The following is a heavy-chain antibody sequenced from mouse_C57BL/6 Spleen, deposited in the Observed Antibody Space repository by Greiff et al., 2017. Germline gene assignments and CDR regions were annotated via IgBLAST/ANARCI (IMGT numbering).Heavy chain of an antibody. V-gene: IGHV1-15*01. CDR3: TRKDGYYSFDY. D-gene: IGHD2-3*01. CDR2: IDPETGGT. CDR1: GYTVTDYE. Sequence: QVQLQQSGAELVRPGASVTLSCKASGYTVTDYEMHWVKQTPVHGLEWIGAIDPETGGTAYNQKFKGKAILTADKSSSTAYLELRSLTSEDPAVYYCTRKDGYYSFDYWGQGTTLTVSS. J-gene: IGHJ2*01.